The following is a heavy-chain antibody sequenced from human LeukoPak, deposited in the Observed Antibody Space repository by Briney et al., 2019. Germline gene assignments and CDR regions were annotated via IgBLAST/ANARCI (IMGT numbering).Heavy chain of an antibody. J-gene: IGHJ4*02. D-gene: IGHD3-16*01. V-gene: IGHV3-53*01. CDR3: AKALGDWPTTLDY. CDR1: GFTVSSNY. CDR2: IYSGGST. Sequence: GGSLRLSCAASGFTVSSNYMSWVRQAPGKGLEWVSVIYSGGSTYYADPVKGRFTVSRDNSKNTLYLQMNSLTAADTAVYFCAKALGDWPTTLDYWGRGTLVTVSS.